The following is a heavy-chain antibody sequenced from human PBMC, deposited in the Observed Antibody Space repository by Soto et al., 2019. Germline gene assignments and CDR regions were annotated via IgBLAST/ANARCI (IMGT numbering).Heavy chain of an antibody. V-gene: IGHV3-21*01. CDR1: GFTFSSYS. J-gene: IGHJ4*02. CDR3: ASSQWLGNFDY. D-gene: IGHD6-19*01. CDR2: ISSSSSYI. Sequence: EVQLVESGGGLVKPGGSLRLSRAASGFTFSSYSMNWVRQAPGKGLEWVSSISSSSSYIYYADSVKGRFTISRDNAKNSLYLQMNSLRAEDTAVYYCASSQWLGNFDYWGQGTLVTVSS.